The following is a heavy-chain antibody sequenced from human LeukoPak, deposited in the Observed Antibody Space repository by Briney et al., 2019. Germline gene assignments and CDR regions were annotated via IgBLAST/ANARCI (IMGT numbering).Heavy chain of an antibody. J-gene: IGHJ6*02. V-gene: IGHV3-53*01. CDR1: GFSVSSNY. D-gene: IGHD6-19*01. CDR2: IHSGGST. CDR3: ARDGTGYSSGWYDYYYYGMDV. Sequence: PGGSLRLSCAASGFSVSSNYMSWVRQAPGKGLEWVSVIHSGGSTYYADSVKGRFTISRDTSKNTLYLQMNSLRAEDTAVYYCARDGTGYSSGWYDYYYYGMDVWGQGTTVTVSS.